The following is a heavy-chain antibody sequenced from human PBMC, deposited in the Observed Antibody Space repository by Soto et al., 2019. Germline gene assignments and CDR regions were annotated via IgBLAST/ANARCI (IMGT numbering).Heavy chain of an antibody. D-gene: IGHD2-15*01. V-gene: IGHV3-23*01. Sequence: PGGSLRLSCAASGFTFSSYAMSWVRQAPGKGLEWVSAISGSGGSTYYADSVKGRFTISRDNSKNTLYLQMNSLRAEDTAVYYCAKDGYCSGGSCARFFDYWGQGTLVTVSS. CDR3: AKDGYCSGGSCARFFDY. J-gene: IGHJ4*02. CDR1: GFTFSSYA. CDR2: ISGSGGST.